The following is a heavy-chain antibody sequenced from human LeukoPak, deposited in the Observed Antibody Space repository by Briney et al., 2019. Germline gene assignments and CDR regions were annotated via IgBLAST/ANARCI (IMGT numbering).Heavy chain of an antibody. D-gene: IGHD3-22*01. CDR3: AKDHPFDYYYATSGYFLY. CDR1: GFTFSSYA. Sequence: QAGGSLRLSCAASGFTFSSYAMAWVRQAPGKGLEWVSSVSGSGSGTYYADSVKGRFTISRDNSKNTVYLQMNSLRADDTAVYYCAKDHPFDYYYATSGYFLYWGQGTLVTVSS. J-gene: IGHJ4*02. CDR2: VSGSGSGT. V-gene: IGHV3-23*01.